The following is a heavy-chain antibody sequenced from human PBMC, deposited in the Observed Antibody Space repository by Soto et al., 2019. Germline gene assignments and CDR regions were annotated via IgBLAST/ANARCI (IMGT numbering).Heavy chain of an antibody. CDR2: IYYSGST. Sequence: PSETLSLTCTVSGGSISSSSYYWGRIRQPPGKGLEWIGSIYYSGSTYYNPSLKSRVTISVGTSKNQFSLKLSSVTAADTAVYYCARHSIGVAAAGTGWFDPWGQGTLVTSPQ. D-gene: IGHD6-13*01. CDR3: ARHSIGVAAAGTGWFDP. V-gene: IGHV4-39*01. CDR1: GGSISSSSYY. J-gene: IGHJ5*02.